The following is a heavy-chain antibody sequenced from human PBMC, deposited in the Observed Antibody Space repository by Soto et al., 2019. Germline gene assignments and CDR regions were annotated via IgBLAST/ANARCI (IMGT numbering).Heavy chain of an antibody. Sequence: PGGSLRLSCAASGFTFSSYSMNWVRQAPGKGLEWVSSISSSSSYIYYADSVKGRFTISRDNAKNSLYLQMNSLRAEDTAVYYCARDYNYDSSGLMTGLFAFDIWGQGTMVTVSS. CDR1: GFTFSSYS. D-gene: IGHD3-22*01. CDR3: ARDYNYDSSGLMTGLFAFDI. CDR2: ISSSSSYI. V-gene: IGHV3-21*01. J-gene: IGHJ3*02.